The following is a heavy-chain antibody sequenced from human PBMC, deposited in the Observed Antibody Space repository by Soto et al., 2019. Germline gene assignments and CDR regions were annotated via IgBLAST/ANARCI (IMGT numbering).Heavy chain of an antibody. Sequence: TGGSLRLSCAASGFTFSSYWMHWVRQAPGKGLVWVSRINGDGSSTTHADSVRGRFTISRDNTKNTLYLQMNSLRAEDTAVYYCTRDAYYDFWSGYSAYYYYYMDVWGKGTTVTVSS. CDR1: GFTFSSYW. CDR2: INGDGSST. J-gene: IGHJ6*03. V-gene: IGHV3-74*01. CDR3: TRDAYYDFWSGYSAYYYYYMDV. D-gene: IGHD3-3*01.